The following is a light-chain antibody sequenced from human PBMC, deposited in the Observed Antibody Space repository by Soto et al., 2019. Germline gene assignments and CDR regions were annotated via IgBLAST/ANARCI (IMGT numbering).Light chain of an antibody. J-gene: IGLJ1*01. CDR3: SSYTSTSTPYV. CDR1: SSDVGRYNY. V-gene: IGLV2-14*03. Sequence: QSALTQPASVSGSPGQSITISCTGTSSDVGRYNYVSWYQQHPVKAPKLMIYDVSNRPSGVSNRYSGSKSGNTASLTSSGLQAEDEADYYCSSYTSTSTPYVFGTGTKLTVL. CDR2: DVS.